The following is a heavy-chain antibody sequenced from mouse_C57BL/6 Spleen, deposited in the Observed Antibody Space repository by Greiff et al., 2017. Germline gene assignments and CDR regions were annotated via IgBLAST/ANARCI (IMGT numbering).Heavy chain of an antibody. V-gene: IGHV1-76*01. Sequence: VQLQQSGAELVRPGASVKLSCKASGYTFTDYYINWVKQRPGQGLEWIARIYPGSGNTYYNEKFKGKATLTAEKSSSTAYMQLSSLKSEDSAVYFCARTTTVVPDYWGQGTTLTVSS. CDR2: IYPGSGNT. CDR3: ARTTTVVPDY. J-gene: IGHJ2*01. CDR1: GYTFTDYY. D-gene: IGHD1-1*01.